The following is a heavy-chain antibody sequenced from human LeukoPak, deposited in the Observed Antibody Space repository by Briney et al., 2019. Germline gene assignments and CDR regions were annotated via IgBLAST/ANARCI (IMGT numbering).Heavy chain of an antibody. CDR3: ARVAMSGIGSDDF. D-gene: IGHD1-26*01. Sequence: ASVKVSCKASGGTFSNYAISWVRQAPGQGLEWMGWINPYSGDTNYAQKFQGRVTMTRDTSISTAYMELSSLKSDDTAVYYCARVAMSGIGSDDFWGQGTLVTASS. CDR2: INPYSGDT. V-gene: IGHV1-2*02. CDR1: GGTFSNYA. J-gene: IGHJ4*02.